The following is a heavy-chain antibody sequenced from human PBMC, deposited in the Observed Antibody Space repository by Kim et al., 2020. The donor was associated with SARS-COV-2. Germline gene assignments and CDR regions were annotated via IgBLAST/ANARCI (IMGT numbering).Heavy chain of an antibody. CDR1: DGSINSYH. CDR3: ARGRGAFDY. CDR2: FHYSGIT. Sequence: SETLSLTCTVSDGSINSYHWSWIRQSPGKGLEWIGYFHYSGITNSSPSFNSRVTISGDTAKNQFSLKMNSMTAADTAVYYCARGRGAFDYWGQGILVTV. D-gene: IGHD3-10*01. J-gene: IGHJ4*02. V-gene: IGHV4-59*01.